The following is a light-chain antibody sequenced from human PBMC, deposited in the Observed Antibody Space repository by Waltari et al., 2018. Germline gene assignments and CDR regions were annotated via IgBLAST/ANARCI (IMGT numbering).Light chain of an antibody. V-gene: IGLV1-44*01. J-gene: IGLJ2*01. CDR3: CSYAGSSVV. CDR2: RSH. CDR1: ASKTGNNV. Sequence: QSVLTQPPSASGRPGQGVTISCSGGASKTGNNVVNWYQQVPGKAPKLLIYRSHRRSAGVPDRFSGSKSGTSASLTISGLQAEDEADYYCCSYAGSSVVFGGGTKLTVL.